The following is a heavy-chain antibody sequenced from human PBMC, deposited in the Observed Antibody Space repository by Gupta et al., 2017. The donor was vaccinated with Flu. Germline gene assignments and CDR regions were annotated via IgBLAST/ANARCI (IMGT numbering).Heavy chain of an antibody. Sequence: QVHLQESGPGLVKPSETLSLTCTVSGDSINFYYWSWIRQPPGKGLEWIGYIYNSGSTNYNPSLKSRVTISIDTSKSQFSLNLTSAAAADTAVYYCARLSHGQFDYWGQGALVTVSP. CDR2: IYNSGST. J-gene: IGHJ4*02. CDR1: GDSINFYY. V-gene: IGHV4-59*08. CDR3: ARLSHGQFDY.